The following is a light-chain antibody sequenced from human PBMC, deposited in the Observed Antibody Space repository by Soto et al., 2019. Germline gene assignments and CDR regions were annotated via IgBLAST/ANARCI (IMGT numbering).Light chain of an antibody. CDR1: QSVSSSY. J-gene: IGKJ4*01. Sequence: EIVLTQSPGTLSLSPGERATLSCRASQSVSSSYLAWYQQKPGQAPRLLIYGASSRATGIPDRFSGSGSGTDFTLTISRLEPEDFAVYYCQQYGSSPHLTFGGGTKVEI. CDR3: QQYGSSPHLT. CDR2: GAS. V-gene: IGKV3-20*01.